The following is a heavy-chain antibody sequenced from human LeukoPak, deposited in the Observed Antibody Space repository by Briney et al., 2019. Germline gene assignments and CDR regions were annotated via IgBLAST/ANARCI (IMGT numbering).Heavy chain of an antibody. D-gene: IGHD3-22*01. V-gene: IGHV4-59*08. J-gene: IGHJ4*02. Sequence: HSETLSLTCAVYGGSFSGYYWSWIRQPPGKGLEWIGYIYYSGSTNYNPSLKSRVTISVDTSKNQFSLKLSSVTAADTAVYYCARATYYYDSSGYYMYYFDNWGQGTLVTVSS. CDR3: ARATYYYDSSGYYMYYFDN. CDR1: GGSFSGYY. CDR2: IYYSGST.